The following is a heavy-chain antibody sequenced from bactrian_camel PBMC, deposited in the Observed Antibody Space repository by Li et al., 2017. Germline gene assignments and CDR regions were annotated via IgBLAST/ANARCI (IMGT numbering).Heavy chain of an antibody. CDR3: LTIEGGIPITTFPSCDH. D-gene: IGHD2*01. Sequence: VQLVESGGGSVEAGGSLRLSCTISGGSFGATDMGWYRQAPGNECDLVSSLTWDGTTYYDDSVKGRFTISHDNTKNTVYLQMNNLKPEDTAAYHCLTIEGGIPITTFPSCDHWGQGTQVTVS. V-gene: IGHV3S53*01. CDR1: GGSFGATD. CDR2: LTWDGTT. J-gene: IGHJ4*01.